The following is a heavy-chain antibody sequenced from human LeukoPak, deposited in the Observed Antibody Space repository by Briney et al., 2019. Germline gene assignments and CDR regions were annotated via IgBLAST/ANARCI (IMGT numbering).Heavy chain of an antibody. Sequence: HPGGSLRLSCAASGFTFSSYAMHWVRQAPGKGREYVSAISSNGGSTYYANSVKGRFTISRDNSKNTLYLQMGSLRAEDMAVYYCARDAGYSSRHFDYWGQGTLVTVSS. J-gene: IGHJ4*02. CDR2: ISSNGGST. CDR3: ARDAGYSSRHFDY. CDR1: GFTFSSYA. V-gene: IGHV3-64*01. D-gene: IGHD6-13*01.